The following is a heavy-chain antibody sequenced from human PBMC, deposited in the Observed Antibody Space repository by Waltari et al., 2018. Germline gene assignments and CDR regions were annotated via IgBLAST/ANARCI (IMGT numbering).Heavy chain of an antibody. CDR2: INHRGST. J-gene: IGHJ1*01. V-gene: IGHV4-34*01. CDR3: ARVSGYSGYDYMRGTRGYFQH. Sequence: QVQLQQWGAGLLKPSETLSLTCAVYGGSFSGYYWSWIRQPPGKGLEWIGEINHRGSTNYNPSLKSRVTISVDTSKNQFSLKLSSVTAADTAVYYCARVSGYSGYDYMRGTRGYFQHWGQGTLVTVSS. D-gene: IGHD5-12*01. CDR1: GGSFSGYY.